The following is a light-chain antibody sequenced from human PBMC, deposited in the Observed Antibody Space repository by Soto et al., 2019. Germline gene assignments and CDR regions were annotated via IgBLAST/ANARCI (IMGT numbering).Light chain of an antibody. CDR1: QNINNW. Sequence: DIQMTQSPSTLSASVCDRVTITCRASQNINNWLAWYQQKPGKAPKLLIYRASSLENGVPSRFSGRGSGTDFIFTITSLQPDDFATYYCQQYSSDSTLGQVTKVEIK. CDR3: QQYSSDST. V-gene: IGKV1-5*03. CDR2: RAS. J-gene: IGKJ1*01.